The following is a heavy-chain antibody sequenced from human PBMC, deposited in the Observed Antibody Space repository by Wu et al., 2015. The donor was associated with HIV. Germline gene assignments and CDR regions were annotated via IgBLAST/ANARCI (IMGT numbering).Heavy chain of an antibody. CDR2: INPNTGGA. J-gene: IGHJ4*02. Sequence: RQAPGQGLEWMGRINPNTGGADSAQKFQGRITLTRDTSISTAYLDLTWLRPDDAAVYYCAAGIQSGGANYWGQGTLVTVSS. V-gene: IGHV1-2*02. D-gene: IGHD2-21*01. CDR3: AAGIQSGGANY.